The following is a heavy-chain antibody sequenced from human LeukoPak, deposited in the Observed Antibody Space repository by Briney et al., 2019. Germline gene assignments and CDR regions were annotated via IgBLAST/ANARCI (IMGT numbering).Heavy chain of an antibody. CDR3: ARAYNYDFWSGSLNWFDP. V-gene: IGHV4-39*07. J-gene: IGHJ5*02. CDR2: IYYSGST. CDR1: GGSISSSSYY. D-gene: IGHD3-3*01. Sequence: PSDTLSLTCTVSGGSISSSSYYWGWIRQPPGKGLEWIGSIYYSGSTYYNPSLKSRVTISVDTSKNQFSLKLSSVTAADTAVYYCARAYNYDFWSGSLNWFDPWGQGTLVTVSS.